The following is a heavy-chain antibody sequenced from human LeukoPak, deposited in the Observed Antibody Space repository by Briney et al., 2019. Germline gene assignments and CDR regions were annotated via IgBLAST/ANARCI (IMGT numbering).Heavy chain of an antibody. Sequence: GGSLRLSCAASGFTFSSYSMTWVRQAPGKGLEWVSSISSSSSYIYYADSVKGRFTISRDNVKNSLYLQMNSLRAEDTAVYYCACNQIRIAAAGTGGYWGQRTLVTVSS. J-gene: IGHJ4*02. CDR2: ISSSSSYI. V-gene: IGHV3-21*01. CDR1: GFTFSSYS. D-gene: IGHD6-13*01. CDR3: ACNQIRIAAAGTGGY.